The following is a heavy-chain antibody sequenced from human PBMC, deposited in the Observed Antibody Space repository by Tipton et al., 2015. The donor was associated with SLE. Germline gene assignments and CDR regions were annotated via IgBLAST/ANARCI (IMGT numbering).Heavy chain of an antibody. CDR2: IFYSGST. CDR1: GGSISSSSYY. J-gene: IGHJ4*02. CDR3: ASLSQIAAWNY. D-gene: IGHD6-6*01. Sequence: TLSLTCTVSGGSISSSSYYWGWIRQPPGKGLEWIGSIFYSGSTYYNPSLKSRVTISVDTSKNQFSLTLSSVTAADPAVYYCASLSQIAAWNYWGQGTLVTVSS. V-gene: IGHV4-39*07.